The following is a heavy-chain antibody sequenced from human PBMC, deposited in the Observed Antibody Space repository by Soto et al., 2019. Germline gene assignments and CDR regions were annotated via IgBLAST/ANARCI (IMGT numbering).Heavy chain of an antibody. CDR2: ISKDSGRAA. Sequence: LVESGGALVKPVGYLRLSCAASGFIFRDWFISWIRQAPGKGLEWISYISKDSGRAARYADSGKGRFTISRDNAKNSPFLPRNNLTVEDTAVYYCAKETWANPDSWGQGNLVTVSS. D-gene: IGHD5-12*01. V-gene: IGHV3-11*01. CDR3: AKETWANPDS. CDR1: GFIFRDWF. J-gene: IGHJ4*02.